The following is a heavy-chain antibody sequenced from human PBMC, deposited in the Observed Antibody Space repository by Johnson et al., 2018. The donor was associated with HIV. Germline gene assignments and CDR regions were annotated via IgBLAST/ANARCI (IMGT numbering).Heavy chain of an antibody. D-gene: IGHD6-19*01. V-gene: IGHV3-15*01. CDR2: IKSKPDGGTT. Sequence: VQLVESGGGLVKPGGSLRLSCAASGFTFSNAWMSWVRQAPGKGLEWVGRIKSKPDGGTTDYAAPVTGRLNISRDDSKNTLYLQMTSLRAEDTAVYYCARDRHTVPGPDAFDIWGQGTMVTVSS. CDR3: ARDRHTVPGPDAFDI. J-gene: IGHJ3*02. CDR1: GFTFSNAW.